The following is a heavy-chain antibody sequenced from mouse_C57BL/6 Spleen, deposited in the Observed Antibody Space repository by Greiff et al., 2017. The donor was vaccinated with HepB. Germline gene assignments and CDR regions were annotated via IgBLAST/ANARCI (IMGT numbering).Heavy chain of an antibody. J-gene: IGHJ2*01. Sequence: VQLQQPGAELVKPGASVKLSCKASGYTFTSYWMHWVKQRPGQGLEWIGMIHPNSGSTNYNEKFKSKATLTVDKSSSTAYMQLSSLTSEHSAVYYCARTGVLRYPDYWGQGTTLTVSS. CDR2: IHPNSGST. CDR1: GYTFTSYW. CDR3: ARTGVLRYPDY. V-gene: IGHV1-64*01. D-gene: IGHD1-1*01.